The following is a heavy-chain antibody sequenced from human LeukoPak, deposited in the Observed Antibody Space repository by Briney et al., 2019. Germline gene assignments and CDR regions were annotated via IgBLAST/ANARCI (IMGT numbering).Heavy chain of an antibody. J-gene: IGHJ5*02. Sequence: PSETLSLTCAVYGGSFSGYYWSWIRQPPGKGLEWIGEINHSGSTNYNPSLKSRVTISVDTSKNQFSLKLSSVTAADTAVYYCASIHGGRFDPWGQGTLVTVSS. CDR1: GGSFSGYY. CDR3: ASIHGGRFDP. CDR2: INHSGST. V-gene: IGHV4-34*01.